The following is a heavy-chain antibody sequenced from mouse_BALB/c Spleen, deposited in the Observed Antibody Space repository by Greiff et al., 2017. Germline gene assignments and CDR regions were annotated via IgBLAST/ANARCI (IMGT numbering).Heavy chain of an antibody. CDR3: ARHGGYGLFDY. V-gene: IGHV5-12-2*01. CDR1: GFTFSSYT. D-gene: IGHD1-2*01. Sequence: DVKLVESGGGLVQPGGSLKLSCAASGFTFSSYTMSWVRQTPEKRLEWVAYISNGGGSTYYPDTVKGRFTISRDNAKNTLYLQMSSLKSEDTAMYYCARHGGYGLFDYWGQGTTLTVSS. CDR2: ISNGGGST. J-gene: IGHJ2*01.